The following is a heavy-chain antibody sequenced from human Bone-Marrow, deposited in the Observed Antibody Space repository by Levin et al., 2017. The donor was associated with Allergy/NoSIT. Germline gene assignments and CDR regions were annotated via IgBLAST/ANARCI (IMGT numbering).Heavy chain of an antibody. CDR2: ISGTGRHI. D-gene: IGHD2-2*01. CDR3: AKDEGPFSSSFAFDC. V-gene: IGHV3-21*01. J-gene: IGHJ4*02. CDR1: GFNFASYG. Sequence: RGESLKISCAASGFNFASYGMNWVRQAPGKGLEWVSSISGTGRHIYLADSLKGRFTISRDNAKNSLSLQMNNLRVEDTAVFYCAKDEGPFSSSFAFDCWGQGALVTVSS.